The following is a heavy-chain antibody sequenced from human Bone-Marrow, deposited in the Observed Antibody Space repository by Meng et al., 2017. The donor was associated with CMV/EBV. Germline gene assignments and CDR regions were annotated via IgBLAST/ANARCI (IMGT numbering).Heavy chain of an antibody. CDR2: ISSSGSTI. Sequence: GVSLRLSCAASGFTFSSYEMNWVRQAPGKGLEWVSYISSSGSTIYYADSMKGRFTISRDNAKNSLYLQMNSLRAEDTAVYYCATPFVVVPAAILGYYGMDVWGQGTTVTVSS. V-gene: IGHV3-48*03. D-gene: IGHD2-2*02. J-gene: IGHJ6*02. CDR1: GFTFSSYE. CDR3: ATPFVVVPAAILGYYGMDV.